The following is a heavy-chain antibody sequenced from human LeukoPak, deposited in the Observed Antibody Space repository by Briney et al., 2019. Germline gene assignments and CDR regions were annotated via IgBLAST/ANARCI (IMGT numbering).Heavy chain of an antibody. CDR2: ISYDGSNK. D-gene: IGHD3-22*01. CDR1: GFTFSSYG. Sequence: GGSLRLSCAASGFTFSSYGMHWVRQAPGKGLEWVAFISYDGSNKYYADSVKGRFTISRDNSKNTLYLQMNSLRAEDTAVYYCAKGYDSSGYLHDYWGQGTLVTVSS. V-gene: IGHV3-30*18. J-gene: IGHJ4*02. CDR3: AKGYDSSGYLHDY.